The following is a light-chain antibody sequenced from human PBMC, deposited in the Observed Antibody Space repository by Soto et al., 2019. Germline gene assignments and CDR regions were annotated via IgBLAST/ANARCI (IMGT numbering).Light chain of an antibody. CDR1: SNDIGAYNY. CDR3: SSYVSSSTLV. CDR2: DVR. V-gene: IGLV2-14*01. Sequence: QSVLXQPAYVSRSPGQSITISCTGTSNDIGAYNYVSWYQQHPGKAPKLMIYDVRNRPSGVSNRFSGSKSGNTASLTISGLHTEDEADYYCSSYVSSSTLVFGTGTKVTVL. J-gene: IGLJ1*01.